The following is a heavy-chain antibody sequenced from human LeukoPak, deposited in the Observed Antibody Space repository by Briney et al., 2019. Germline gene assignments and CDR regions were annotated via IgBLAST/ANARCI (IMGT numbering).Heavy chain of an antibody. CDR2: ISYDGTNK. CDR1: GFTFSTYA. CDR3: AKMNVLTGYYTPNFDF. J-gene: IGHJ4*02. V-gene: IGHV3-30-3*02. D-gene: IGHD3-9*01. Sequence: PGGSLRLSCAASGFTFSTYAMHWVRQAPGKGLEWVAFISYDGTNKYCADSVKGRFTISRDNSKNTLYLQMSSLSAEDTAVYYCAKMNVLTGYYTPNFDFWGQGTLVTVSS.